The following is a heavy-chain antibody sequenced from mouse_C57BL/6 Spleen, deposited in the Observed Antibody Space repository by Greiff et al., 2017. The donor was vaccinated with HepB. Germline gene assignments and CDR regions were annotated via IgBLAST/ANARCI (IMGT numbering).Heavy chain of an antibody. J-gene: IGHJ3*01. V-gene: IGHV5-12*01. CDR1: GFTFSDYY. Sequence: EVMLVESGGGLVQPGGSLKLSCAASGFTFSDYYMYWVRQTPEKRLEWVAYISNGGGSTYYPDTVKGRFTISRDNAKNTLYLQMSRLKSEDTAMYYCARPGVGDSKDPLFAYWGQGTLVTVSA. CDR3: ARPGVGDSKDPLFAY. CDR2: ISNGGGST. D-gene: IGHD2-5*01.